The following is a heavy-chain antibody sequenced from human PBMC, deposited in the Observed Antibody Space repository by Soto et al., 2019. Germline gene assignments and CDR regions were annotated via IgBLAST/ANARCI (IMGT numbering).Heavy chain of an antibody. CDR1: GFTFSSYA. CDR2: ISYDGSNK. D-gene: IGHD2-15*01. J-gene: IGHJ6*02. Sequence: QVQLVESGGGVVQPGRSLRLSCAASGFTFSSYAMHWVRQAPGKGLEWVAVISYDGSNKYYADSVKGRFTISRDNSKNTLYLQMNSLRAEDTAVYHCARAGRYCSGGSCYNYYGMDVWGQGNTVTVSS. V-gene: IGHV3-30-3*01. CDR3: ARAGRYCSGGSCYNYYGMDV.